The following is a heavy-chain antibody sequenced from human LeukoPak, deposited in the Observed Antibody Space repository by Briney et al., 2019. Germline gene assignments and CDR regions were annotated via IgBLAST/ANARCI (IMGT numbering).Heavy chain of an antibody. V-gene: IGHV4-34*01. CDR3: AREGNWAFFDY. D-gene: IGHD7-27*01. CDR1: GGSFSGYY. J-gene: IGHJ4*02. CDR2: INHSGST. Sequence: SETLSLTCAVYGGSFSGYYWSWIRQPPGKGLEWIGEINHSGSTNYNPSLKSRVTISVDTSKNQFSLKLSSVTAADTAVYYCAREGNWAFFDYWGQGTLVTVSS.